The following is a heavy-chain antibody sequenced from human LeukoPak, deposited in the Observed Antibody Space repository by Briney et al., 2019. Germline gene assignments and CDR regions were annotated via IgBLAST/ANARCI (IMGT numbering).Heavy chain of an antibody. J-gene: IGHJ4*02. CDR3: AKDTGWELRSGAFDY. V-gene: IGHV3-7*03. D-gene: IGHD1-26*01. CDR1: GFTFSSYS. CDR2: IKQDGSEK. Sequence: GGSLRLSCAASGFTFSSYSMNWVRQAPGKGLEWVANIKQDGSEKYYVDSVKGRFTISRDNAKNSLYLQMNSLRAEDMALYYCAKDTGWELRSGAFDYWGQGTLVTVSS.